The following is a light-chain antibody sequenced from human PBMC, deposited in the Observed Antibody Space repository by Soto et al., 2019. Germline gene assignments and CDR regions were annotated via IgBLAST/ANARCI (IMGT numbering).Light chain of an antibody. V-gene: IGLV1-40*01. CDR1: SSNIGAGFD. CDR3: QSYDSSLSTSGV. CDR2: GHT. Sequence: QSVLTQPPSVSGAPGQRVTISCTGSSSNIGAGFDVHWYQQVPGKAPKLIIYGHTNRPSGVPARFSASKSGTSASLAITGLQAEDEAEYYCQSYDSSLSTSGVFGGGTKLTVL. J-gene: IGLJ3*02.